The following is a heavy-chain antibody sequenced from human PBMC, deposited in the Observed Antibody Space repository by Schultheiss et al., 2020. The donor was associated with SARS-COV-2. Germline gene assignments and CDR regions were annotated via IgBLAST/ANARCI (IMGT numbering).Heavy chain of an antibody. CDR2: IWPGDSDT. CDR1: GYSFSNYW. Sequence: GGSLRLSCKGVGYSFSNYWVGWVRQMPGKGLEWMGIIWPGDSDTRYSPSFQGQVTISADKSISTAYVQWSSLKASDTAMYYCARRGSGGSGWFDPWGQGTLVTVSS. J-gene: IGHJ5*02. CDR3: ARRGSGGSGWFDP. D-gene: IGHD2-15*01. V-gene: IGHV5-51*01.